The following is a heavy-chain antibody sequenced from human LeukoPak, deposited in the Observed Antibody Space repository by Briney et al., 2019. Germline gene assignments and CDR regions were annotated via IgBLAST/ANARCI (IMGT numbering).Heavy chain of an antibody. CDR1: GDSISDDSVNKNNW. V-gene: IGHV4-4*02. CDR2: VSLDGIT. J-gene: IGHJ6*01. CDR3: ARDSSAPRSYFALDV. D-gene: IGHD6-19*01. Sequence: SGTLSLTCVFSGDSISDDSVNKNNWLNWVRQAPGKGLEWIGDVSLDGITNYNPSLLGRVTISLDKSAKQVSLRLTSVTAADTAIYYCARDSSAPRSYFALDVWGQGTTVTVSS.